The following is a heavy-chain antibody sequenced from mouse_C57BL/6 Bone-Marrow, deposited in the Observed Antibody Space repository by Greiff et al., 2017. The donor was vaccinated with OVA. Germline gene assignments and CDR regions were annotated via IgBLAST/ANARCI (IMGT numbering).Heavy chain of an antibody. CDR2: INPSTGGT. D-gene: IGHD1-1*01. CDR1: GYSFTGYY. CDR3: ARYYGSSYRLHWYFDV. V-gene: IGHV1-42*01. Sequence: VQLQQSGPELVKPGASVKISCKASGYSFTGYYMNWVKQSPEKSLEWIGEINPSTGGTTYNQKFKAKATLTVDKSSSTAYMQLKSLTSEDSAVYYCARYYGSSYRLHWYFDVWGTGTTVTVSS. J-gene: IGHJ1*03.